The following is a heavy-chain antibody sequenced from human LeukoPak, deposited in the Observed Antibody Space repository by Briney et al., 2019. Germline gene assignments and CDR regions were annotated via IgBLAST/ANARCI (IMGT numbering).Heavy chain of an antibody. J-gene: IGHJ4*02. V-gene: IGHV3-23*01. Sequence: GGSLRLSCAASGFTFSSYAMSWVRQAPGKGLEWVSAISGSGGSTYYADSVKGRFTISRDNAKNSLYLQMNSLRAEDTAVYYCARRTTMVRGVITPEYYFDYWGQGTLVTVSS. CDR3: ARRTTMVRGVITPEYYFDY. CDR2: ISGSGGST. CDR1: GFTFSSYA. D-gene: IGHD3-10*01.